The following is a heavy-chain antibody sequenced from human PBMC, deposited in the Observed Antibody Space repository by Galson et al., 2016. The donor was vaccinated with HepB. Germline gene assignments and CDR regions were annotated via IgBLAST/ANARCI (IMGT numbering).Heavy chain of an antibody. J-gene: IGHJ4*02. CDR3: VRGDDYSALGN. CDR2: ETTT. V-gene: IGHV3-74*01. Sequence: ETTTTYADSVKGRFTISRDSAKNSLYLQMNSLRAEDTAVYYCVRGDDYSALGNWGQGTLVIVPS. D-gene: IGHD5-12*01.